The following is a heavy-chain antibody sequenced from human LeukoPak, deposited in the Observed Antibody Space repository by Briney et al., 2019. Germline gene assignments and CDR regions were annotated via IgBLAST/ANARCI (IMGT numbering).Heavy chain of an antibody. CDR2: ISGSGGST. CDR1: GFTFSSYA. CDR3: AKPKQTTVTTSYYFDY. D-gene: IGHD4-17*01. V-gene: IGHV3-23*01. J-gene: IGHJ4*02. Sequence: GGSLRLSYAASGFTFSSYAMSWVRQAPGKGLEWVSAISGSGGSTYYADSVKGRFTISRDNSKNTLYLQMNSLRAEDTAVYYCAKPKQTTVTTSYYFDYWGQGTLVTVSS.